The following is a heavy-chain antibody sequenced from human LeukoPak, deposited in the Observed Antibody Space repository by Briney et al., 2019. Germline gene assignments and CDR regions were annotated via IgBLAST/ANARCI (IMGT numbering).Heavy chain of an antibody. J-gene: IGHJ4*02. V-gene: IGHV4-59*06. D-gene: IGHD5-24*01. CDR1: GGSISSYY. Sequence: SETLSLTCTVSGGSISSYYWSWIRQHPGKGLEWIGNIHYSGSTYYNPSLKSRVIISVDTSKNQFSLKVSSVTAADTAVYYCARDTTLDYWGQGTLVTVSS. CDR3: ARDTTLDY. CDR2: IHYSGST.